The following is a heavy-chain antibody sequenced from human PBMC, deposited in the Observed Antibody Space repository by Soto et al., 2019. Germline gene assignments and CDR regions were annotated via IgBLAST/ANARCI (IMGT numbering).Heavy chain of an antibody. V-gene: IGHV4-59*01. CDR2: IYYSGST. Sequence: LSLTCTVSGGSISSYYWSWIRQPPGKGLEWIGYIYYSGSTNYNPSLKSRVTISVDTSKNQFSLKLSSVTAADTAVYYCARGSDYYYGMDVWGQGTTVTVSS. CDR3: ARGSDYYYGMDV. CDR1: GGSISSYY. J-gene: IGHJ6*02.